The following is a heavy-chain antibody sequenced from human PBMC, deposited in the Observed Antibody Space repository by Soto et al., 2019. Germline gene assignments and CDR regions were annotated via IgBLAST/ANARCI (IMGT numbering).Heavy chain of an antibody. V-gene: IGHV4-61*01. J-gene: IGHJ5*02. Sequence: SETLSLTCTVSGGSVSSGSYYWSWIRQPPGKGLEWIGYIYYSGSTNYNPSLKSRVTISVDTSKNQFSLKLSSVTAADTAVYYCGRIAAAGTGWFDPWGQGTLVTVSS. D-gene: IGHD6-13*01. CDR3: GRIAAAGTGWFDP. CDR1: GGSVSSGSYY. CDR2: IYYSGST.